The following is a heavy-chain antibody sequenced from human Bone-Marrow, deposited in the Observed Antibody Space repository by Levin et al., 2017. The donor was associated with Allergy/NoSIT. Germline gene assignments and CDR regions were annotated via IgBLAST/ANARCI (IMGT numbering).Heavy chain of an antibody. CDR2: ISGSGGST. Sequence: GESLKISCAASGFTFSSYAMSWVRQAPGKGLEWVSAISGSGGSTYYADSVKGRFTISRDNSKNTLYLQMNSLRAEDTAVYYCAKDGPGYSYGLPHDAFDSWGQGTMVTVSS. CDR3: AKDGPGYSYGLPHDAFDS. D-gene: IGHD5-18*01. V-gene: IGHV3-23*01. CDR1: GFTFSSYA. J-gene: IGHJ3*02.